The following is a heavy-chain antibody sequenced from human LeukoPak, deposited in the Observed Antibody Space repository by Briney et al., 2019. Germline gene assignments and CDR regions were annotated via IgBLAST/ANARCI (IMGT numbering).Heavy chain of an antibody. J-gene: IGHJ3*02. V-gene: IGHV4-4*02. CDR3: TWRRLLAAAGRGAFDI. CDR1: GGSISSSNW. D-gene: IGHD6-13*01. CDR2: IYHSGST. Sequence: SGTLSLTCAVSGGSISSSNWWSWVRQPPGKGLEWIGEIYHSGSTNYNPSLKSRVTISVDKSKNQFSLKLSSVTAADTAVYYCTWRRLLAAAGRGAFDIWGQGTMVTVSS.